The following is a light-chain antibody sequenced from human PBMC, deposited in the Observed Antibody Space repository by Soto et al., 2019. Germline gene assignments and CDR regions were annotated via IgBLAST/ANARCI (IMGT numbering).Light chain of an antibody. J-gene: IGKJ1*01. Sequence: IQLTQSPSSLSASVGDRVTITCRASQGITSYLAWYQQRPGKAPGLLIYSASTLQSGVPSRFSGSGYGTDFTLTISRLEPEDFAVYYCQQWGSSSWTFGQGTKVDIK. CDR1: QGITSY. V-gene: IGKV1-9*01. CDR3: QQWGSSSWT. CDR2: SAS.